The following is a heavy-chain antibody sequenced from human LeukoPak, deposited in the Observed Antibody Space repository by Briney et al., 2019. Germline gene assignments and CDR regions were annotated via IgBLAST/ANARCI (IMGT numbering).Heavy chain of an antibody. J-gene: IGHJ5*02. CDR3: ARSITMVREQTPWFDP. CDR1: GGSFSGYY. Sequence: MASETLSLTCAVYGGSFSGYYWSWIRQPPGKGLEWIGEINHSGSTNYNPSLKSRVTISVDTSKNQFSLKLSSVTAADTAVYYCARSITMVREQTPWFDPWGQGTLVTVSS. D-gene: IGHD3-10*01. CDR2: INHSGST. V-gene: IGHV4-34*01.